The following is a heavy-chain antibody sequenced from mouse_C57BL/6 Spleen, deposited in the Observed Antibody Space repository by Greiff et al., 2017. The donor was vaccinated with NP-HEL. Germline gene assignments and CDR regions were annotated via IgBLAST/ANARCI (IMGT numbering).Heavy chain of an antibody. CDR3: ARGGDYGFAY. CDR1: GYTFTSYW. D-gene: IGHD1-1*01. J-gene: IGHJ3*01. Sequence: VQPQQPGAELVRPGSSVKLSCKASGYTFTSYWMHWVKQRPIQGLEWIGNIDPSDSETHYNQKFKDKATLTVDKSSSTAYMQLSSLTSEDSAVYYCARGGDYGFAYWGQGTLVTVSA. CDR2: IDPSDSET. V-gene: IGHV1-52*01.